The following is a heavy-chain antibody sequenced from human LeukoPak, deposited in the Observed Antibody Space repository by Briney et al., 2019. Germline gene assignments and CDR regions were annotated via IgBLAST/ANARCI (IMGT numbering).Heavy chain of an antibody. Sequence: PSETLSLTCTVSGGSISSYYWSWIRQPAGKGLEWIGRIYTSGSTNYNPSLKSRVTMSVDTSKNQFSLKLSSVTAADTAVYYCASHAARYCSSTSCSPVNSFDYWGQGTLVTVSS. CDR3: ASHAARYCSSTSCSPVNSFDY. V-gene: IGHV4-4*07. J-gene: IGHJ4*02. CDR2: IYTSGST. CDR1: GGSISSYY. D-gene: IGHD2-2*01.